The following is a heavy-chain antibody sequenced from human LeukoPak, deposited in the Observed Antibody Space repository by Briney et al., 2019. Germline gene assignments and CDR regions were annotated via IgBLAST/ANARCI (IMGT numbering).Heavy chain of an antibody. J-gene: IGHJ4*02. CDR2: ISWDGGST. CDR1: GFTFDDYA. V-gene: IGHV3-43*01. Sequence: PGGSLGLSCVASGFTFDDYAMHWVRQAPGKGLEWVSLISWDGGSTYYADSVKGRFTISRDNSKNSLYLQMNSLRTEDTALYYCAKDKGFGDSENYFDYWGQGTLVTVSS. D-gene: IGHD3-10*01. CDR3: AKDKGFGDSENYFDY.